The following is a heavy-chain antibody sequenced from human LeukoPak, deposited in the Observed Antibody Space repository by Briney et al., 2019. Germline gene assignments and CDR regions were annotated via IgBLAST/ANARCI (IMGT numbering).Heavy chain of an antibody. CDR3: ARERGGY. V-gene: IGHV4-59*12. Sequence: SETLSLTCTVSGGSISSYYWSWIRQPPGKGLEWIGYIYYSGSTKYNPSLKSRVTISVDTSKNQFSLKLSSVTAADTAVYYCARERGGYWGQGTLVTVSS. J-gene: IGHJ4*02. CDR2: IYYSGST. D-gene: IGHD3-10*01. CDR1: GGSISSYY.